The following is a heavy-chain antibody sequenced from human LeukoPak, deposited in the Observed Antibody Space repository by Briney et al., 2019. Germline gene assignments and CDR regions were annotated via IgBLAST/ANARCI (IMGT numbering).Heavy chain of an antibody. D-gene: IGHD6-13*01. J-gene: IGHJ3*02. V-gene: IGHV5-51*01. CDR2: IYPGDSDT. CDR3: ATRHHSSSWYWGEVEAFDI. Sequence: GESLKISCKGSGYSFTSYWIGWVRQLAGKGLEWMGIIYPGDSDTRYSPSFQGQVTISADKSISTAYLQWSSLKASDTAMYYCATRHHSSSWYWGEVEAFDIWGQGTKVTVSS. CDR1: GYSFTSYW.